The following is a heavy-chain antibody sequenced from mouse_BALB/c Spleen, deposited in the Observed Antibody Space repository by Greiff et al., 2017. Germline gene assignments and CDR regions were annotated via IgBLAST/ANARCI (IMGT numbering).Heavy chain of an antibody. J-gene: IGHJ2*01. CDR2: ISDGGSYT. V-gene: IGHV5-4*02. CDR3: ARGPFDY. Sequence: EVKVEESGGGLVKPGGSLKLSCAASGFTFSDYYMYWVRQTPEKRLEWVATISDGGSYTYYPDSVKGRFTISRDNAKNNLYLQMSSLKTEDTAMYYCARGPFDYWGQGTTLTVSS. CDR1: GFTFSDYY.